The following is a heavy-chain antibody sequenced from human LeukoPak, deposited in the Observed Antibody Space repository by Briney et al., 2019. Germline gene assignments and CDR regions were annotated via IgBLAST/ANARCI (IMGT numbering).Heavy chain of an antibody. V-gene: IGHV4-31*03. Sequence: SETLSLTCTVSGGSISSGGYYWSWIRQHPAKGLEWLGYIYYSGSTYYNPSLKSRVTISVDTSKNQFSLRLSSVTVADTAVYYCARAPNGFGAFDIWGLGTMVTVSS. D-gene: IGHD2-8*01. J-gene: IGHJ3*02. CDR3: ARAPNGFGAFDI. CDR1: GGSISSGGYY. CDR2: IYYSGST.